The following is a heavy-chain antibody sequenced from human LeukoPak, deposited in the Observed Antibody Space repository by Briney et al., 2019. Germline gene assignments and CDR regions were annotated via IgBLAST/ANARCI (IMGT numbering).Heavy chain of an antibody. D-gene: IGHD3-3*01. V-gene: IGHV4-31*03. CDR1: GGSISSGGYY. J-gene: IGHJ6*02. CDR2: IYYSGST. Sequence: ASETLSLTCTVSGGSISSGGYYWSWIRQHPGKGLEWIGYIYYSGSTYYNPSLKSRVTISVDTSKNQFSLKLSSVTAADTAVYYCAREQRTARYYDFWSGPNGPNYYYYGMDVWGQGTTVTVSS. CDR3: AREQRTARYYDFWSGPNGPNYYYYGMDV.